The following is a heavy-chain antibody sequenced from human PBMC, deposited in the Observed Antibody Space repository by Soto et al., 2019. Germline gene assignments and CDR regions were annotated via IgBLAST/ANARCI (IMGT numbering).Heavy chain of an antibody. CDR3: ELKQGYRSSPNWFDP. J-gene: IGHJ5*02. CDR2: ISGSGGST. V-gene: IGHV3-23*01. D-gene: IGHD6-13*01. Sequence: PGGSLRLSCAASGFTFSSYAMSWVRQAPGKGLEWVSAISGSGGSTYYADSVKGWFTISRDNSKNTLYLQMNSLRAEDTAVYYCELKQGYRSSPNWFDPWGQGTLVTVSS. CDR1: GFTFSSYA.